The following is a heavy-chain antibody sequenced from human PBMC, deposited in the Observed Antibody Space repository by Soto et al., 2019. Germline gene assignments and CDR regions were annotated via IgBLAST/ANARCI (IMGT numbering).Heavy chain of an antibody. D-gene: IGHD3-16*01. V-gene: IGHV3-48*02. CDR3: ARPALQYYDSDGRHEGWGPATQVNVTYGX. CDR2: ISTSSSPR. Sequence: GGSLRLSGAASGFTFRHYSMHWIRQAPGKGLVWVAYISTSSSPRYYADSVKRRFTISRDNDRKSIYLEMSSLRDEDTAIYYCARPALQYYDSDGRHEGWGPATQVNVTYGX. CDR1: GFTFRHYS. J-gene: IGHJ6*01.